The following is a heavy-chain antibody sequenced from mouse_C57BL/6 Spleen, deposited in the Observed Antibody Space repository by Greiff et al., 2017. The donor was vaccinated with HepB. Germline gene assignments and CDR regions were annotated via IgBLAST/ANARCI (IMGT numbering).Heavy chain of an antibody. J-gene: IGHJ1*03. CDR3: TREGIYDGHWYFDV. CDR1: GFTFSSYA. CDR2: ISSGGDYR. Sequence: EVNVVESGEGLVKPGGSLKLSCAASGFTFSSYAMSWVRQTPEKRLEWVAYISSGGDYRYYADTVKGRSTISIDNARNTLYLQMSSLKSEDTAMYYCTREGIYDGHWYFDVWGTGTTVTVSS. V-gene: IGHV5-9-1*02. D-gene: IGHD1-1*01.